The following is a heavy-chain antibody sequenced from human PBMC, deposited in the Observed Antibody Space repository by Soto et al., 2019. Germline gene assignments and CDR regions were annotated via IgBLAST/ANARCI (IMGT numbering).Heavy chain of an antibody. CDR2: IDPSDSRT. CDR3: ARHDSNGDFDF. CDR1: GYNFPLYP. D-gene: IGHD2-8*01. J-gene: IGHJ4*02. Sequence: RESSKIFCEAFGYNFPLYPISWVGQMPGKGLGWVGKIDPSDSRTMYRPSSRARITISVDTSINNDYLEWGRLKASDTAMYYCARHDSNGDFDFCGQGTQVTVSS. V-gene: IGHV5-10-1*01.